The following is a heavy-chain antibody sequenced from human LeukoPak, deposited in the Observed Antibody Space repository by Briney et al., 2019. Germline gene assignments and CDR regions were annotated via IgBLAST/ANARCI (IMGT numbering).Heavy chain of an antibody. CDR2: ISGSGGST. J-gene: IGHJ5*02. CDR1: GFTFSGYG. V-gene: IGHV3-23*01. D-gene: IGHD3-9*01. CDR3: AKAHYDILTGYPQNWFDP. Sequence: GGSLRLSCAASGFTFSGYGMSWVRQAPGKGLEWVSAISGSGGSTYYADSVKGRFTISRDNSKNTLYLQMNSLRAEDTAVYYCAKAHYDILTGYPQNWFDPWGQGTLVIVSS.